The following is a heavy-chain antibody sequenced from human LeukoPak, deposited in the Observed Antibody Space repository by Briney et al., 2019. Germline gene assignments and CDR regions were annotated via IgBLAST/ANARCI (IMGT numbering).Heavy chain of an antibody. Sequence: GGSLRLSCSASGFTFSTYVMSLIRQAPGKGLEGVGANRDSSAYIYYADSVMCRVTISIDNSKNKLYLQMNSLRAEDTALYYYAKDIFQTGNDPFDIWGQGTVVTVSS. V-gene: IGHV3-23*01. D-gene: IGHD3-10*01. J-gene: IGHJ3*02. CDR1: GFTFSTYV. CDR2: NRDSSAYI. CDR3: AKDIFQTGNDPFDI.